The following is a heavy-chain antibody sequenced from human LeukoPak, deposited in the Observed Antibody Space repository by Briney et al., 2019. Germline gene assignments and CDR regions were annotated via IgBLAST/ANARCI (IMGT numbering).Heavy chain of an antibody. V-gene: IGHV4-59*01. D-gene: IGHD3-10*01. CDR2: IYYSGST. CDR3: ARDGGSGSYYYFDY. CDR1: GGSIRNYY. J-gene: IGHJ4*02. Sequence: SETLSLTCTVSGGSIRNYYWSWIRQPPGKGLEWIGYIYYSGSTKYNASLKSRVTISVDTSKNQFSLKLSSVTAADTAVYYCARDGGSGSYYYFDYWGQGTLVTVSS.